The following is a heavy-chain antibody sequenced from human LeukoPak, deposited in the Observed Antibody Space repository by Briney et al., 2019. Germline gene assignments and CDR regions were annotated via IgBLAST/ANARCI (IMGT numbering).Heavy chain of an antibody. Sequence: GSLRLSCAASGFTFSDHAMSWVRQAPGKGLEWVSAIRGTGTTTFYAASVKGRFTISRDNSKNTADLQMNSLRAEDTAIYYCAKVSWLGTLPSYHFDSWGQGTQVTVSS. CDR1: GFTFSDHA. D-gene: IGHD6-19*01. V-gene: IGHV3-23*01. CDR2: IRGTGTTT. CDR3: AKVSWLGTLPSYHFDS. J-gene: IGHJ4*02.